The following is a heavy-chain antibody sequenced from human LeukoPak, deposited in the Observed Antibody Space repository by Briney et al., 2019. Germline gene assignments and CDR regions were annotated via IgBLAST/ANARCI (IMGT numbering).Heavy chain of an antibody. CDR3: ARGFVVLRFDP. Sequence: GASVKVSCKASGYTFTSYDINGVRQATGQGLEWMGWMNPNSGNTGNAQKFQGRVTMTRNTSISTAYMELSSLRSEDTAVYYCARGFVVLRFDPWGQGTLVTVSS. CDR2: MNPNSGNT. V-gene: IGHV1-8*01. J-gene: IGHJ5*02. CDR1: GYTFTSYD. D-gene: IGHD2-15*01.